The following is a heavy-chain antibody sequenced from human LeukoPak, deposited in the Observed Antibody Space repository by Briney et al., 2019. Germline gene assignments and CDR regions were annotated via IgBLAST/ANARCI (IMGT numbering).Heavy chain of an antibody. CDR1: GFAFSRSW. J-gene: IGHJ4*02. V-gene: IGHV3-7*01. CDR3: FRSLNS. CDR2: IKEDGSET. Sequence: PGGSLRLSCATSGFAFSRSWMDWVRQAPGKGLEWVANIKEDGSETHYVDSAKGRFTISRDNAKNSLFLQLDNLRVEDTAVYYCFRSLNSWGQGTLVTVSP.